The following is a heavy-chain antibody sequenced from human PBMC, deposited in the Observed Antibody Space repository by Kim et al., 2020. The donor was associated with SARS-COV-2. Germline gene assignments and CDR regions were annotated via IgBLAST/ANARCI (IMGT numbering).Heavy chain of an antibody. CDR3: AREFSSSGYYIASWYFDL. CDR2: IYYSGST. D-gene: IGHD3-22*01. J-gene: IGHJ2*01. V-gene: IGHV4-39*07. CDR1: GGSISSSSYY. Sequence: SETLSLTCTVSGGSISSSSYYWGWIRQPPGKGLEWIGSIYYSGSTYYNPSLKSRVTISVDTSKNQFSLKLSSVTAADTAVYYCAREFSSSGYYIASWYFDLWGRGTLVTVSS.